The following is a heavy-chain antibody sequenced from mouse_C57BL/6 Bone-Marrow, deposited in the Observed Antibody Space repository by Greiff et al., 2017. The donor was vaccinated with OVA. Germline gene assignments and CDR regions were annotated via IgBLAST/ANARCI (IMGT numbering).Heavy chain of an antibody. Sequence: VQLQQSGPGLVQPSQSLSITCTVSGFSLTSYGVHWVRQSPGKGLEWLGVIWSGGSTDYNAAFISRLSISKDNSTSQVFFKMNSLQVDDTAIYYCARNFPTTVPYYYAMDYWGQGTSVTVSS. CDR2: IWSGGST. D-gene: IGHD1-1*01. J-gene: IGHJ4*01. V-gene: IGHV2-2*01. CDR3: ARNFPTTVPYYYAMDY. CDR1: GFSLTSYG.